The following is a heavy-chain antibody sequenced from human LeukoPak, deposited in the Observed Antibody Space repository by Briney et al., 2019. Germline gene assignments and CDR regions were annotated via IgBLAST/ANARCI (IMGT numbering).Heavy chain of an antibody. CDR1: GGSISSGGYS. J-gene: IGHJ1*01. V-gene: IGHV4-30-2*01. CDR2: IYHSGST. Sequence: SETLSLTCAVSGGSISSGGYSWSWIRQPPGKGLEWIGYIYHSGSTYYNPYLRSRVTISVDRSKNQFSLKLRSVTAADTAVYYCAREIGGSFAHWGQGTLVTVPS. D-gene: IGHD3-9*01. CDR3: AREIGGSFAH.